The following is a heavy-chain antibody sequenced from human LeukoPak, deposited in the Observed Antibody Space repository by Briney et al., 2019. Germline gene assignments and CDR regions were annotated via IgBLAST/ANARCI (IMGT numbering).Heavy chain of an antibody. CDR2: INAGNGNT. CDR1: GYTFTSYA. CDR3: ARDRGSGSYIVFDP. J-gene: IGHJ5*02. D-gene: IGHD3-10*01. Sequence: ASVKVSCKASGYTFTSYAMHWVRQAPGQRLEWMGWINAGNGNTKYSQKFQGRITITRDTSASTAYMELSSLRSEDTAVYYCARDRGSGSYIVFDPWGQGTLVTVSS. V-gene: IGHV1-3*01.